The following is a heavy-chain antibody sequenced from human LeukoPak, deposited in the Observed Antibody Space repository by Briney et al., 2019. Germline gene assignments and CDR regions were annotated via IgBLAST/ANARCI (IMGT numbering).Heavy chain of an antibody. D-gene: IGHD5-12*01. Sequence: KPSDTLSLTCAVSGYSISSSNWWGWIRQPPGKGLEWIAYIYYSGSAYYNPSLKSRVTMSVDTSKNQFSLKLSSVTAADTAVYYCARHRDPYDGWYFDLWGRGTLVTVSS. J-gene: IGHJ2*01. V-gene: IGHV4-28*01. CDR2: IYYSGSA. CDR3: ARHRDPYDGWYFDL. CDR1: GYSISSSNW.